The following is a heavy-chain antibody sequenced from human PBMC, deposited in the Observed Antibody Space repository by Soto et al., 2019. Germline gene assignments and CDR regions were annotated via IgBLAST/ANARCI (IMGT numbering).Heavy chain of an antibody. Sequence: SVKVSCKASGYTFTSYGISWVRQAPGQGLEWMGGIIPIFGTANYAQKFQGRVTITADESTSTAYMELSSLRSEDTAVYYCARDPYDFWSGYYKPSVYYYYGMDVWGQGTTVTVSS. CDR3: ARDPYDFWSGYYKPSVYYYYGMDV. CDR1: GYTFTSYG. D-gene: IGHD3-3*01. CDR2: IIPIFGTA. V-gene: IGHV1-69*13. J-gene: IGHJ6*02.